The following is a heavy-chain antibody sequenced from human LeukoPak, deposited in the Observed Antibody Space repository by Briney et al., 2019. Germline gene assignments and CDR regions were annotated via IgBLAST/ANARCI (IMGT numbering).Heavy chain of an antibody. J-gene: IGHJ5*02. V-gene: IGHV4-34*01. Sequence: SETLSLTCDVNSGSFSGYYWSWIRQPPGKGLEWIGEINHSGSTNYNPSLKSRVTISVDTSKNQFSLKLSSVTAADTAVYYCARHRCSGGSCYPMNWFDPWGQGTLVTVSS. CDR3: ARHRCSGGSCYPMNWFDP. CDR2: INHSGST. CDR1: SGSFSGYY. D-gene: IGHD2-15*01.